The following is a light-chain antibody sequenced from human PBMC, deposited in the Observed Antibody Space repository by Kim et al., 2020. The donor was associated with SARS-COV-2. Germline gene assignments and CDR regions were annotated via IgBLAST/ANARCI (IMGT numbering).Light chain of an antibody. J-gene: IGLJ1*01. V-gene: IGLV3-19*01. CDR3: NSRDSSGIHLHYV. CDR2: GKN. Sequence: GQQGRITCPGDSRRRCLASWYQQKPGQAPVIVIYGKNNRPPGIPERFSGSSSGNTASLTITGAPAEDEPDYYRNSRDSSGIHLHYVFGSGTKVTVL. CDR1: SRRRCL.